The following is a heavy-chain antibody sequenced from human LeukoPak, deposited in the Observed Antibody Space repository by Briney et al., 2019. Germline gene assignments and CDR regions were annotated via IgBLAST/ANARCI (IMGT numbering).Heavy chain of an antibody. CDR3: ARDRSPAAGTFPDY. CDR1: GFTFCSYA. J-gene: IGHJ4*02. D-gene: IGHD6-13*01. V-gene: IGHV3-30-3*01. CDR2: ISYDGSNK. Sequence: GGSLRLSCAASGFTFCSYAMHWVRQAPGKGLEWVAVISYDGSNKYYADSVKGRFTISRDNSKNTLYLQMNSLRAEDTAVYYCARDRSPAAGTFPDYWGQGTLVTVSS.